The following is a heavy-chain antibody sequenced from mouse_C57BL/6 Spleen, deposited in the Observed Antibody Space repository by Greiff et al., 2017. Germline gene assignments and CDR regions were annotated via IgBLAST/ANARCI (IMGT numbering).Heavy chain of an antibody. J-gene: IGHJ4*01. V-gene: IGHV1-15*01. CDR1: GYTFTDYE. CDR3: TRAYDDAMDY. CDR2: IDPETGGT. D-gene: IGHD2-12*01. Sequence: QVQLQQSGAELVRPGASVTLSCKASGYTFTDYEMHWVKQTPVHGLEWIGAIDPETGGTAYNQKFKGKAILTADKSSSTAYMELRSLTSEDSAVYYCTRAYDDAMDYWGQGTSVTVSS.